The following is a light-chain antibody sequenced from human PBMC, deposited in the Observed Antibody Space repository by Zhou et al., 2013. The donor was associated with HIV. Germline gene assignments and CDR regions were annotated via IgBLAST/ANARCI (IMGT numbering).Light chain of an antibody. J-gene: IGKJ1*01. V-gene: IGKV1-39*01. CDR2: AAS. CDR3: QQSYSSPS. Sequence: DIQVTQSPSSLSASVGDRVTITCRASQSISKYLNWYQQKPGKAPKLLIYAASSLQSGVPSRFSGSGSGTDFTLTISSLQPEDFATYYCQQSYSSPSFGQGTKVEIK. CDR1: QSISKY.